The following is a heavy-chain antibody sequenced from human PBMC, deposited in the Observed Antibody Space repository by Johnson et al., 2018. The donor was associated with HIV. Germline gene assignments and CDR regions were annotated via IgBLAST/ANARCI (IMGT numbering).Heavy chain of an antibody. CDR2: ISGSGGST. J-gene: IGHJ3*02. Sequence: VQLVESGGGLVKPGGSLRLSCVASGFTFSDYYMTWIRQAPRKGLEWVSAISGSGGSTYYADSVKGRFTISRDNSKNTLYLQMNSLRAEDTALYYCAKDVSSSSWFFAFDIWGQGTMVTVSS. D-gene: IGHD6-13*01. CDR1: GFTFSDYY. V-gene: IGHV3-23*04. CDR3: AKDVSSSSWFFAFDI.